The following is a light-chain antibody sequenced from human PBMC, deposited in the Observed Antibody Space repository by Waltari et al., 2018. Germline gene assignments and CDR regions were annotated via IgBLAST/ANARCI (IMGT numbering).Light chain of an antibody. Sequence: EIVLTQSPGTLSLSPGERATLFCRASQSVSRSYATWYQQRPGQAPRLLIYGASIRATGIPDRFSGSGSGTDFTLSISRLEPEDFAVYYCQHYGSSQWTFGQGTRVEF. J-gene: IGKJ1*01. CDR3: QHYGSSQWT. V-gene: IGKV3-20*01. CDR1: QSVSRSY. CDR2: GAS.